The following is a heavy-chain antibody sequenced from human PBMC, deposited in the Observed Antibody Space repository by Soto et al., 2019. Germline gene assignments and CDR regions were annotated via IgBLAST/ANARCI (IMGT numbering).Heavy chain of an antibody. CDR2: ISGSGTGT. D-gene: IGHD3-9*01. V-gene: IGHV3-23*01. CDR1: GFTFSNYA. J-gene: IGHJ1*01. CDR3: APWGGSRSPYYISTGRYAS. Sequence: EVKLLESGGGLVQPGGSLRLSCAGSGFTFSNYAMTWVRQAPGKGLEWVSGISGSGTGTYYADSVKGRFTISRDNSKNTMYLQMTSLRAEDTALYHCAPWGGSRSPYYISTGRYASWGQGTRVTVSS.